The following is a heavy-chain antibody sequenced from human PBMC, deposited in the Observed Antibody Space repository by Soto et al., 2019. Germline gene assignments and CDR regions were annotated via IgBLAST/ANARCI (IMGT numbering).Heavy chain of an antibody. V-gene: IGHV4-31*03. D-gene: IGHD6-13*01. J-gene: IGHJ5*02. Sequence: LQTLPLTCTVSGGYISDVGYYWSWIRQHPGKGLEWIGYIYYSGRTYYNPSLKSRVTISVDTSKNQFSPKLSSVTAADTAVYYCARVFSDSSSFFDPWGQGTLVTVSS. CDR1: GGYISDVGYY. CDR2: IYYSGRT. CDR3: ARVFSDSSSFFDP.